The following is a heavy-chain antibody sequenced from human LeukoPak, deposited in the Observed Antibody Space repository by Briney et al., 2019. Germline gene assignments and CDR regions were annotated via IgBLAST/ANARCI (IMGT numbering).Heavy chain of an antibody. Sequence: GGSLILSCAASGFTFSNYAMSWVRQAPGKGLEWVSAISGSGGGTYYADSLKGRFTISRDNSKNTLYPQMNSLRAEDPAVYYCAPQGGSGSYPDYWGQGTLVTVSS. CDR3: APQGGSGSYPDY. J-gene: IGHJ4*02. CDR2: ISGSGGGT. V-gene: IGHV3-23*01. CDR1: GFTFSNYA. D-gene: IGHD3-10*01.